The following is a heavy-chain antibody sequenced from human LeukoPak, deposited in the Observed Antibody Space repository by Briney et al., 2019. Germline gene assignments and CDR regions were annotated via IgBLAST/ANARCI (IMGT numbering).Heavy chain of an antibody. CDR2: ISGSGGST. CDR1: GFIFSSYA. V-gene: IGHV3-23*01. J-gene: IGHJ4*02. CDR3: AKDPSRLPYFDY. Sequence: PGGSLRLSCAASGFIFSSYAMSWVRQAPGKGLEWVSAISGSGGSTYYADSVKGRFTISRDNSKNTLYLQMNSLRAEDTAVYYCAKDPSRLPYFDYWGQGTLVTVSS.